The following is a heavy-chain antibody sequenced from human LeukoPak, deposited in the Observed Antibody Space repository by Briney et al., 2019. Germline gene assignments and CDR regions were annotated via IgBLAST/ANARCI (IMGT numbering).Heavy chain of an antibody. D-gene: IGHD3-3*01. CDR1: GGSFSGYY. CDR3: AIYDFWSGYTY. V-gene: IGHV4-34*01. J-gene: IGHJ4*02. Sequence: PSETLSLTCAVYGGSFSGYYWGWIRQPPGKGLEWIGEINHSGSTNYNPSLKSRVTISVDTSKNQFSLKLSSVTAADTAVYYCAIYDFWSGYTYWGQGTLVTVSS. CDR2: INHSGST.